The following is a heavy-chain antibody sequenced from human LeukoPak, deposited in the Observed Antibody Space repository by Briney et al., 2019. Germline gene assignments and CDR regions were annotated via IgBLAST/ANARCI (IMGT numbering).Heavy chain of an antibody. Sequence: SVKVSCKASGGTFSSYAISWVRQAPGQGLEWMGRIIPILGIANYAQKFQGRVTITADKSTSTAYMELSSLRSEDTAVYYCARENAGIAAAGTNWFDPWGQGTLVTVSS. CDR3: ARENAGIAAAGTNWFDP. CDR1: GGTFSSYA. V-gene: IGHV1-69*04. CDR2: IIPILGIA. J-gene: IGHJ5*02. D-gene: IGHD6-13*01.